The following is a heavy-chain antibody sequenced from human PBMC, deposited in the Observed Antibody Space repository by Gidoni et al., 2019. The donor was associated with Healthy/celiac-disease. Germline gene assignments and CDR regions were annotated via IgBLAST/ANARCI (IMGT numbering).Heavy chain of an antibody. CDR3: ARERGYYYYGMDV. Sequence: QVQLHASGPGLVKPSATLSLPCTVSGGSVSSGSYYWSWIRQPPGKGLEWIGYIYYSGSTNYNTSLKSRVTISVDTSKNQFSLKLSSVTAADTAVYYCARERGYYYYGMDVWGQGTTVTVSS. CDR2: IYYSGST. D-gene: IGHD5-12*01. J-gene: IGHJ6*02. V-gene: IGHV4-61*01. CDR1: GGSVSSGSYY.